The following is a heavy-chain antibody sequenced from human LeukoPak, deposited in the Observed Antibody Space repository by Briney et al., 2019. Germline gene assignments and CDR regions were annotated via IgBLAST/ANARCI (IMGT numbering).Heavy chain of an antibody. CDR2: IKQDGSEK. D-gene: IGHD3-9*01. Sequence: GGSLRLSCAASGFTFSSYWMSWVRQAPGKGLEWVANIKQDGSEKYYVDSVKGRFTISRDNAKNLLYLQMNSLRAEDTAVYYCARGRVLRYFDWFPTEYYFDYWGQGTLVTVSS. J-gene: IGHJ4*02. CDR3: ARGRVLRYFDWFPTEYYFDY. CDR1: GFTFSSYW. V-gene: IGHV3-7*01.